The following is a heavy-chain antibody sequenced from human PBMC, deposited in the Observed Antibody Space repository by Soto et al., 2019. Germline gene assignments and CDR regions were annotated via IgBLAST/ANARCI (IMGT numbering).Heavy chain of an antibody. CDR3: ARLKTRDPNWFDP. D-gene: IGHD2-21*02. J-gene: IGHJ5*02. CDR2: IYYSGST. CDR1: GGSISSGGYY. V-gene: IGHV4-31*03. Sequence: SETLSLTCTVSGGSISSGGYYWSWIRQHPGKGLEWIGYIYYSGSTYYNPSLKSRVTISVDTSKNQFSLKLSSVTAADTAVYYCARLKTRDPNWFDPWGQGTLVTVSS.